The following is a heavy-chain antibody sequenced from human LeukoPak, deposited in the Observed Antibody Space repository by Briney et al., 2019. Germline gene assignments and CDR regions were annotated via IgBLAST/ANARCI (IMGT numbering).Heavy chain of an antibody. CDR1: GFTFSDYY. D-gene: IGHD4-17*01. CDR3: ARDQRGALDYGDYEAY. CDR2: ISSSGSTI. V-gene: IGHV3-11*01. Sequence: PGGSLRLSCAASGFTFSDYYMSWIRQAPGKGLEWVSYISSSGSTIYYADSVKGRFTISRGNAKNSLYLQMNSLRAEDTAVYYCARDQRGALDYGDYEAYWGQGTLVPVSS. J-gene: IGHJ4*02.